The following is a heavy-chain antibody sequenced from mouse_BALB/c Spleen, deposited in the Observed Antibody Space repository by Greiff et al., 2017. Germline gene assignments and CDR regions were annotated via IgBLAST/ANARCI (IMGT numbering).Heavy chain of an antibody. Sequence: QVQLHQSGAELMKPGASVKISCKATGYTFSSYWIEWVKQRPGHGLEWIGEILPGSGSTNYNEKFKGKATFTADTSSNTAYMQLSSLTSEDSAVYYCARGGDEKSWFAYWGQGTLVTVSA. J-gene: IGHJ3*01. CDR1: GYTFSSYW. CDR3: ARGGDEKSWFAY. CDR2: ILPGSGST. V-gene: IGHV1-9*01. D-gene: IGHD3-3*01.